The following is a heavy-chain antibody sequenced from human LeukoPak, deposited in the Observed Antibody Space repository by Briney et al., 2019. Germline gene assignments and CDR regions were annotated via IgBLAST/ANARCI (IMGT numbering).Heavy chain of an antibody. CDR2: IRYDGTNK. CDR1: GFTFSYYG. CDR3: AKDLEAFDV. Sequence: GGSLRLSCVASGFTFSYYGMHWVRQAPGKGLEWVAFIRYDGTNKYYADSVKGRFTISRDNSKNTLYLQMNSLRADDTAVYYCAKDLEAFDVWGQGTMVTVSS. V-gene: IGHV3-30*02. J-gene: IGHJ3*01.